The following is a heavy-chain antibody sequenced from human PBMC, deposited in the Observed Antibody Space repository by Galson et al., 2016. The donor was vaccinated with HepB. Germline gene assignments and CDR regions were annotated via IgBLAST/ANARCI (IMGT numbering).Heavy chain of an antibody. D-gene: IGHD6-13*01. J-gene: IGHJ2*01. V-gene: IGHV4-31*03. CDR1: GGSISSGDYY. Sequence: TLSLTCTVSGGSISSGDYYWSWIRQHPGKGLEWIGYIYYSGSTYYNPSLKSRVSILVDTSKNQFSLKVSSVTAADTAIYYCARLFEQQLEWEDYWYFDLWGRGTLVTVSS. CDR2: IYYSGST. CDR3: ARLFEQQLEWEDYWYFDL.